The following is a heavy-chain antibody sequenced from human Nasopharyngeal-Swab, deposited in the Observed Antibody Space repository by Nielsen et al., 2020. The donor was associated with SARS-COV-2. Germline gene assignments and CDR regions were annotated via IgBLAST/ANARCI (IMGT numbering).Heavy chain of an antibody. Sequence: SETLSLTCTVSGASTSSYYWSWIRQPPGKGLEWVAYSHYSGSTNYNPSLKSRVTMSVDTSKRQFSLMLTSVTAADTAVYYCARGFDYWGQGTLVTVSS. CDR1: GASTSSYY. J-gene: IGHJ4*02. CDR2: SHYSGST. V-gene: IGHV4-59*08. CDR3: ARGFDY.